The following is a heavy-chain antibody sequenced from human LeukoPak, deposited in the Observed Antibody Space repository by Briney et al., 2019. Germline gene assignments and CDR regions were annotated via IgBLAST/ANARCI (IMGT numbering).Heavy chain of an antibody. CDR3: ARDGSNYGGTDYYYYYYMDV. D-gene: IGHD4-23*01. CDR2: IYYSGST. Sequence: SETLSLTCTVSGGSISSSSYYWGWIRQPPGKGLEWIGSIYYSGSTYYNPSLKGRVTISVDTSKNQFSLKLSSVTAADTAVYYCARDGSNYGGTDYYYYYYMDVWGKGTTVTVSS. V-gene: IGHV4-39*07. J-gene: IGHJ6*03. CDR1: GGSISSSSYY.